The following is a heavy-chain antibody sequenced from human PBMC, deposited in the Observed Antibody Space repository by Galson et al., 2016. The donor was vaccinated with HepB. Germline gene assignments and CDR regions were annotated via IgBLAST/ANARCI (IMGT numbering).Heavy chain of an antibody. Sequence: SLRLSCAASGFTFSGFAMHWVRQAPGRGLEWVAGVSYDGSDEYYADSVKGRFTISRDNSKNTLYLQMNSLRNEDTAVYCCASALGQWLVGWYWGQGTLVTVSS. V-gene: IGHV3-30*04. CDR3: ASALGQWLVGWY. J-gene: IGHJ4*02. CDR2: VSYDGSDE. CDR1: GFTFSGFA. D-gene: IGHD6-19*01.